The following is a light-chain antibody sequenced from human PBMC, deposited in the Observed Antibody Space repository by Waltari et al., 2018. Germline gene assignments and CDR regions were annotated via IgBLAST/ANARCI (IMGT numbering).Light chain of an antibody. V-gene: IGKV3-20*01. CDR2: DAS. J-gene: IGKJ1*01. CDR3: QKYGRLPAT. Sequence: EIVLTQSPGTLSLSPGERATLSCSASQSVSRTLAWYQQKPGQAPRLRIYDASTRATGIADRFSGSGSGTDFSLTISRLEPEDFAVYYCQKYGRLPATFGQGTKVEIK. CDR1: QSVSRT.